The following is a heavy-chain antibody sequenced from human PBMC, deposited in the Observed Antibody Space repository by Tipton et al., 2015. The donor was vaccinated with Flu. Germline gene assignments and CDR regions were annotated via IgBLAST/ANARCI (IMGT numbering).Heavy chain of an antibody. CDR2: THTNGNT. Sequence: TLSLTCNVSGGSINRYYWSWIRQSVGKGPEWIGRTHTNGNTNYNSSFGSRLTMSVDTSKNQFSLKLSSVTAADTAVYYCARRKTVTTRLTYFDYWGQGTLVTVSS. D-gene: IGHD4-17*01. V-gene: IGHV4-4*07. J-gene: IGHJ4*02. CDR1: GGSINRYY. CDR3: ARRKTVTTRLTYFDY.